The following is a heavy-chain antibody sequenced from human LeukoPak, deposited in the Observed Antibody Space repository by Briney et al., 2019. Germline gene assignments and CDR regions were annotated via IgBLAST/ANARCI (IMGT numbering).Heavy chain of an antibody. CDR1: GFIFSSYS. Sequence: GGSLRLSCAASGFIFSSYSMNWVRQAPGKGLEWVSSISSSSSYIYYADSVKGRFTISGDNAKNSLYLQMNSLRAEDTAVYYCARDKVDYGDYEHAFDIWGQGTMVTVSS. D-gene: IGHD4-17*01. J-gene: IGHJ3*02. V-gene: IGHV3-21*01. CDR3: ARDKVDYGDYEHAFDI. CDR2: ISSSSSYI.